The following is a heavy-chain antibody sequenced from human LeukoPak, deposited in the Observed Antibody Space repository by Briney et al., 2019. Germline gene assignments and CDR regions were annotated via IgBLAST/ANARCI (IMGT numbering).Heavy chain of an antibody. CDR1: GFTFSSYA. CDR3: ATSGATGFLWF. V-gene: IGHV3-23*01. D-gene: IGHD1-26*01. Sequence: GGSLRLSCAASGFTFSSYAMSWVRQAPGKGLEWVSTIRDSGGTTYYAGSVKGRFTISRDNSKNTLYLQMNSLRAEDTAVYYCATSGATGFLWFWGQGTLVTVSS. CDR2: IRDSGGTT. J-gene: IGHJ4*02.